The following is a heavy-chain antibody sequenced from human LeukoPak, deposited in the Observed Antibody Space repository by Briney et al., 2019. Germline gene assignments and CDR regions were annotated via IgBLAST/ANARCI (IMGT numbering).Heavy chain of an antibody. CDR2: IYSSGST. J-gene: IGHJ6*03. Sequence: SETLSLTCTVSGGSISDYYWSWIRQPAGKGLEWIGRIYSSGSTNYNPSLKSRVTMSVDTSKNQFSLKLSSVTAADTAVYYCARDPYSGGYWGYSYFYYMAVWGKGSTVTVSS. D-gene: IGHD5-18*01. CDR3: ARDPYSGGYWGYSYFYYMAV. V-gene: IGHV4-4*07. CDR1: GGSISDYY.